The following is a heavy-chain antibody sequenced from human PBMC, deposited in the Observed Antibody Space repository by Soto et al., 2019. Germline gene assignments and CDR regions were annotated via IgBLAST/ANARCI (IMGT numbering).Heavy chain of an antibody. CDR2: IYYIGIT. V-gene: IGHV4-59*01. Sequence: PSETLSLTCTVSVGSISSYYWSWIRQPPGKGLEWIGYIYYIGITNYNPSLKSRVTISVDTSKNQFSLKPSSVTAADKAVYYCGRDRGHDYDSSGYDPETHWFDPWGQGTLVTVSS. CDR1: VGSISSYY. J-gene: IGHJ5*02. D-gene: IGHD3-22*01. CDR3: GRDRGHDYDSSGYDPETHWFDP.